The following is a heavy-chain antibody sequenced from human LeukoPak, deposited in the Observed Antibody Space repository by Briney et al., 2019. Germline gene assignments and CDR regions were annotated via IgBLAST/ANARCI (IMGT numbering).Heavy chain of an antibody. CDR2: IKQDGSEK. CDR1: GFTFSSYW. V-gene: IGHV3-7*01. Sequence: GGSLRLSCAASGFTFSSYWTSWVRQAPGKGLEWVANIKQDGSEKYYVDSVEGRFTISRDNAKNSLYLQMNSMRAEDTAVYYCARVPGRSGSYDWYFDYWGQGTLVTVSS. D-gene: IGHD1-26*01. J-gene: IGHJ4*02. CDR3: ARVPGRSGSYDWYFDY.